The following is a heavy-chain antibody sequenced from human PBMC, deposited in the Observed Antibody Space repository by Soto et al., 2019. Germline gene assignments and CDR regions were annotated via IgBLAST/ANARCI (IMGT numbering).Heavy chain of an antibody. D-gene: IGHD3-16*01. CDR1: GFKFRNYA. Sequence: QVQLVESGGGVVQPGKSLRLSCAASGFKFRNYAIHWVRQAPGKGLEWLAVIWFDGSKEYYADSVKGRFTISRDNSQDTVFLHMNSPTADGSGVFFCARAPSKMLLDRFEPWGPGTLVTVSS. V-gene: IGHV3-33*01. CDR3: ARAPSKMLLDRFEP. J-gene: IGHJ5*02. CDR2: IWFDGSKE.